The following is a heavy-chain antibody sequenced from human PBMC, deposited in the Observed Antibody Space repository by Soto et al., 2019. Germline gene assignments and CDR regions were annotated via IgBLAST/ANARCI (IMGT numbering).Heavy chain of an antibody. D-gene: IGHD3-22*01. J-gene: IGHJ6*02. V-gene: IGHV1-69*05. CDR3: ARPYEGGYSSNHHYYYALDV. Sequence: SVKVSCRISGGTFSRYSISWVRQAPGQGLEWMGGIVPIFGTRNYAQKFQDRVTITTDESATTAHMELSNLRSEDTAVYYCARPYEGGYSSNHHYYYALDVWGQGTAVTVSS. CDR1: GGTFSRYS. CDR2: IVPIFGTR.